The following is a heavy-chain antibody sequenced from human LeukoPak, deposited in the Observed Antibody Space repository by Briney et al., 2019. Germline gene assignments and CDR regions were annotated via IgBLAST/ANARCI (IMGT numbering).Heavy chain of an antibody. V-gene: IGHV1-2*02. CDR3: ARDNPVTTYYYDSSGYW. J-gene: IGHJ4*02. D-gene: IGHD3-22*01. Sequence: ASVKVSCKASGYTFTGYYMHWVRQAPGQGVEWMGWINPNSGGTNYAQKFQGRVTMTRDTSISTAYMELSRLRSDDTAVYYCARDNPVTTYYYDSSGYWWGQGTLVTVSS. CDR1: GYTFTGYY. CDR2: INPNSGGT.